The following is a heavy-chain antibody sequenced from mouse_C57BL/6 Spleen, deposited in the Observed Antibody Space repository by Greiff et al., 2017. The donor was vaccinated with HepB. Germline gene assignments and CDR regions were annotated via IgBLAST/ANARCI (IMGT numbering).Heavy chain of an antibody. CDR1: GYTFTSYD. CDR3: ASRRRGTSDGYYFDY. D-gene: IGHD1-2*01. V-gene: IGHV1-85*01. J-gene: IGHJ2*01. Sequence: QVQLKESGPELVKPGASVKLSCKASGYTFTSYDINWVKQRPGQGLEWIGWIYPRDGSTKYNEKFKGKATLTVDTSSSTAYMELHCLTSEDSAVYFCASRRRGTSDGYYFDYWGQGTTLTVSS. CDR2: IYPRDGST.